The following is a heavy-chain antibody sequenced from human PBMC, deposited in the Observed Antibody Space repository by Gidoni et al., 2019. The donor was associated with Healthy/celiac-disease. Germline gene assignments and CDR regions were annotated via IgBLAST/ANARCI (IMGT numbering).Heavy chain of an antibody. Sequence: QVQLVESGGGVVQPGRSLSLSCAASGFTFSSYAMHWVRQAPGKGLEWVAVISYDGSNKYYADSVKGRFTISRDNSKNTLYLQMNSLRAEDTAVYYCARGGGELDYWGQGTLVTVSS. CDR3: ARGGGELDY. CDR1: GFTFSSYA. J-gene: IGHJ4*02. D-gene: IGHD1-26*01. CDR2: ISYDGSNK. V-gene: IGHV3-30*01.